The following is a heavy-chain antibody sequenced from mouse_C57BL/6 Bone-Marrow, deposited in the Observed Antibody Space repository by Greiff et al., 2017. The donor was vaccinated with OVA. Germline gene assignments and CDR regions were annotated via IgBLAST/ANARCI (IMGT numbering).Heavy chain of an antibody. V-gene: IGHV1-62-2*01. Sequence: QVQLQQSGAELVKPGASVKLSCKASGYTFTEYTIHWVKQRSGQGLEWIGWFYPGSGSIKYNEKFKDKATLTADKSSSTVYMELSRLTSEDSAVYFCARHEEGGYDGLGGYAMDYWGQGTSVTVSS. J-gene: IGHJ4*01. CDR3: ARHEEGGYDGLGGYAMDY. CDR2: FYPGSGSI. D-gene: IGHD2-3*01. CDR1: GYTFTEYT.